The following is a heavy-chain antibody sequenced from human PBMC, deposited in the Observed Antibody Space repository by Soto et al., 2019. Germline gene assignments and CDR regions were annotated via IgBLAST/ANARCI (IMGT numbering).Heavy chain of an antibody. V-gene: IGHV4-31*02. CDR2: IYYSGST. CDR1: GGSISSGGYY. D-gene: IGHD5-12*01. CDR3: ARDKSGYAPATAFDI. Sequence: SETLSLTCTVSGGSISSGGYYWSWIRQYPGKGLEWIGYIYYSGSTYYNPSLKSRVTISVDTSKNQFSLKLSSVTAADTAVYYCARDKSGYAPATAFDIWGQGTMVTVS. J-gene: IGHJ3*02.